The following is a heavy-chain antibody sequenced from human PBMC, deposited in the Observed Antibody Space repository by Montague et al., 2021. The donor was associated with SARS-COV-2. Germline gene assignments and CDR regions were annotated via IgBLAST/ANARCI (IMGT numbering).Heavy chain of an antibody. Sequence: TLSLTCTVSGGSISGGRYYWSWIRQHPGKGLEWIGYIYYTGSTYYNPSLKTRVAISVDTSKNQFSLKLSSVTAADTALYYCARAAIESTILQQGYFDLWGRGTLVAVSS. CDR1: GGSISGGRYY. J-gene: IGHJ2*01. CDR3: ARAAIESTILQQGYFDL. V-gene: IGHV4-31*03. D-gene: IGHD5/OR15-5a*01. CDR2: IYYTGST.